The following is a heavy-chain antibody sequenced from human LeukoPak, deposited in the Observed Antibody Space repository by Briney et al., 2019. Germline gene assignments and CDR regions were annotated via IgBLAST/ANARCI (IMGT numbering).Heavy chain of an antibody. D-gene: IGHD2-15*01. CDR3: ARAHSGQEWWFDY. Sequence: GGSLRLSCAASGFTFSSYSMSWVRQAPGKGLEWVSSISSSSSYIYDADSVKGRFTISRDNAKNSLYLQTNSLRAEDTAMYYYARAHSGQEWWFDYWGQGTLVTVSS. V-gene: IGHV3-21*01. CDR1: GFTFSSYS. J-gene: IGHJ4*02. CDR2: ISSSSSYI.